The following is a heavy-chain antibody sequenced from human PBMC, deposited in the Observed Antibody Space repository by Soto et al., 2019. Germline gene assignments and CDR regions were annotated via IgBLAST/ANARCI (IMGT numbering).Heavy chain of an antibody. J-gene: IGHJ6*02. CDR3: AKDIMDIVATFSGMDV. CDR2: ISWDGGST. Sequence: PGGSLRLSCAASGFTFDDYTMHWVRQAPGKGLEWVSLISWDGGSTYYADSVKGRFTISRDNSKNSLYLQVNSLRTEDTALYYCAKDIMDIVATFSGMDVWGQGTTVTVSS. CDR1: GFTFDDYT. V-gene: IGHV3-43*01. D-gene: IGHD5-12*01.